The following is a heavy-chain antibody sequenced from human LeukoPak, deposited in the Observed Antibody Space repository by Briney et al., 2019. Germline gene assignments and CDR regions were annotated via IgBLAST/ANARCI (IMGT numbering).Heavy chain of an antibody. D-gene: IGHD3-22*01. CDR1: GFTFSSYG. CDR3: AKEGYYDSSGYYYFHFDY. J-gene: IGHJ4*02. CDR2: IRYDGSNK. Sequence: GGSLRLSCAASGFTFSSYGMHWVRQAPGKGLEWVAFIRYDGSNKYYADSVKGRFTISRDNSKNTLYLQMNSLRAEDTAVYYSAKEGYYDSSGYYYFHFDYWGQGTLVTVSS. V-gene: IGHV3-30*02.